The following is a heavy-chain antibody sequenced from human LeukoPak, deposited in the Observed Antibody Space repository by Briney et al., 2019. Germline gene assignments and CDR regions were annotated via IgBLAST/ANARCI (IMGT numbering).Heavy chain of an antibody. CDR1: GGSISSYY. V-gene: IGHV4-4*07. CDR3: ATVNSRGWPDRD. CDR2: IYTSGST. J-gene: IGHJ4*02. Sequence: SQTLSLTCTVPGGSISSYYWSWIRQPAGKGLEWIGRIYTSGSTNYNPSLKSRVTMSVDTSKNQFSLKLSSVTAADTAVCYCATVNSRGWPDRDWGQGTLVTVSS. D-gene: IGHD6-19*01.